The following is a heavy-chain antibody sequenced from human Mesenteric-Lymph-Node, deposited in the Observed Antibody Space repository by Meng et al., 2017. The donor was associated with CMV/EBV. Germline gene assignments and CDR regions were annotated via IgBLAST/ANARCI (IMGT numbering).Heavy chain of an antibody. CDR3: ARGDIADPFDY. V-gene: IGHV3-30*04. J-gene: IGHJ4*02. D-gene: IGHD5-12*01. CDR1: GFTFSRYA. CDR2: IVYDGSNK. Sequence: GGSLRLSCAASGFTFSRYAMHWVRQAPGKGLEWVAVIVYDGSNKYYADSVKGRFTISRDNSKNTLYLQMNSLSAEDTAVYFCARGDIADPFDYWGQGTLVTVS.